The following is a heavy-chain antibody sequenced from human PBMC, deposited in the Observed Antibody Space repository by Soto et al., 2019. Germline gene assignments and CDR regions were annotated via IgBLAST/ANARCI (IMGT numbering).Heavy chain of an antibody. V-gene: IGHV4-30-4*01. D-gene: IGHD6-19*01. J-gene: IGHJ4*02. CDR2: IYYTGST. CDR1: GGSISSGDYY. Sequence: PSETLSLTCTVSGGSISSGDYYWSWVRQPPGKDPEYIGYIYYTGSTYYNPSLKSRVTISVDTSKNQFSLKLSSVTAADTAVYYGGRRVAVKPGYYFADRAQGNPVTVSS. CDR3: GRRVAVKPGYYFAD.